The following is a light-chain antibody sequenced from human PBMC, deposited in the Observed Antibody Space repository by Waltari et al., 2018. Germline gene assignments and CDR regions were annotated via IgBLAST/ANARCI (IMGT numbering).Light chain of an antibody. J-gene: IGKJ2*01. Sequence: EIVLTQSPGTLSLSLGDRATLSCRASQSVSSSHLAWYQQKPGQAPRLLIYDASSRATGIPDRFSGSGSGTDFTLTINRLEPEDFAVFYCHQYGSSPVTFGQGTRLEIK. V-gene: IGKV3-20*01. CDR2: DAS. CDR3: HQYGSSPVT. CDR1: QSVSSSH.